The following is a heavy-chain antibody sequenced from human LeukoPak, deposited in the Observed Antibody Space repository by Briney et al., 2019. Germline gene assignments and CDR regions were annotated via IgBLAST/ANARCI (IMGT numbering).Heavy chain of an antibody. J-gene: IGHJ3*02. CDR2: IYTSGST. V-gene: IGHV4-4*07. Sequence: SETLSLTCTVSGGSISSYYWTWIRQPAGKGLEWIGRIYTSGSTNYNPSLKSRVTMSVDTSKNQFSLKLSSVTAADTAVYYCASHSGWYHRAFNIWGQGTMVTVSS. CDR3: ASHSGWYHRAFNI. CDR1: GGSISSYY. D-gene: IGHD6-19*01.